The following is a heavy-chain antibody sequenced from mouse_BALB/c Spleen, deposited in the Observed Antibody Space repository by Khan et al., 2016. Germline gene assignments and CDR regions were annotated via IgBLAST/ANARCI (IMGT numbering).Heavy chain of an antibody. CDR2: ISYSGST. CDR3: ARGGYPFAY. V-gene: IGHV3-2*02. D-gene: IGHD2-2*01. J-gene: IGHJ3*01. Sequence: EVQLQESGPGLVKPSQSLSLTCTVTGYSITSDYAWNWIRQFPGNQLEWMGYISYSGSTSYNPSLKSRTSITRDTSKNQFFLQLNSVTTEDTATYYCARGGYPFAYWGQGTLVTVSA. CDR1: GYSITSDYA.